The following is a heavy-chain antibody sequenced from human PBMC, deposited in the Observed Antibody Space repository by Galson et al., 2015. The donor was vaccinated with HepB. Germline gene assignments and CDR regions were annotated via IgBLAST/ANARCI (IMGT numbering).Heavy chain of an antibody. D-gene: IGHD1-26*01. CDR3: ARERGEGPIVVRHFDY. CDR2: INPNSGGT. CDR1: GYTFTDYY. J-gene: IGHJ4*02. Sequence: SVKVSCKASGYTFTDYYMHWVRQAPGQGLEWMGWINPNSGGTNYAQKFQGRVTMTRDTSISTAYMELSRLRSDDTAVYYCARERGEGPIVVRHFDYWGQGTLVTVSS. V-gene: IGHV1-2*02.